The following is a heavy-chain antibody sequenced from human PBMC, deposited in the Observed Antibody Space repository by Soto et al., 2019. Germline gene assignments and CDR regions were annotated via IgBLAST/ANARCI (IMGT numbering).Heavy chain of an antibody. V-gene: IGHV3-21*01. CDR1: GFTFSSYS. J-gene: IGHJ3*02. Sequence: ESGGGLVKPGGSLRLSCAASGFTFSSYSMNWVRQAPGKGLEWVSSISSSSSYIYYADSVKGRFTISRDNAKNSLYLQMNSLRAEDTAVYYCARGLILTGYYSPAAFDIWGQGTMVTVSS. CDR2: ISSSSSYI. CDR3: ARGLILTGYYSPAAFDI. D-gene: IGHD3-9*01.